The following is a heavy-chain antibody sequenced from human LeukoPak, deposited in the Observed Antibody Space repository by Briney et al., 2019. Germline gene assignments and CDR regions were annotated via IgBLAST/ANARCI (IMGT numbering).Heavy chain of an antibody. CDR1: GFTVSSNY. J-gene: IGHJ3*02. D-gene: IGHD2-15*01. CDR3: AREPYCSGGSCYHAFDI. CDR2: IYSGGST. V-gene: IGHV3-53*01. Sequence: GGSLRLSCAASGFTVSSNYMNWVRQAPGKGLEWVSVIYSGGSTNYADSVKGRFTISRDNSKNTVYLQMNSLRAEDTAVYHCAREPYCSGGSCYHAFDIWGQGTMVTVSS.